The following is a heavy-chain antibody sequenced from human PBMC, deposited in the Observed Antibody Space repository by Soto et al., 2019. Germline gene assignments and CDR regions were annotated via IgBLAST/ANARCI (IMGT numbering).Heavy chain of an antibody. CDR3: ATLVSPLSCSGGSCYRNSFFQH. CDR2: IRNKANRYTT. V-gene: IGHV3-72*01. Sequence: EVQLVESGGGLVQPGGSLTLSCAASGFTFSGYYMDWVRQAPGKGLDWVGRIRNKANRYTTEYAASVKGRFTISRDDSKNSLYLQMSSLKPEDTAVYFCATLVSPLSCSGGSCYRNSFFQHWGQGTLVTVSS. J-gene: IGHJ1*01. D-gene: IGHD2-15*01. CDR1: GFTFSGYY.